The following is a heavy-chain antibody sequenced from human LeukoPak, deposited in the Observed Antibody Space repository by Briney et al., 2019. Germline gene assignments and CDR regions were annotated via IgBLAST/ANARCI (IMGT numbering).Heavy chain of an antibody. V-gene: IGHV1-2*06. J-gene: IGHJ4*02. CDR3: ARDARLIAVAKYYFDY. Sequence: ASVKVSCKASGYTFTGYYMHWVRQAPGQGLEWMGRINPNSGGTNYAQKFQGRDTMTRDTSISTAYMELSRLRSDDTAVYYCARDARLIAVAKYYFDYWGQGTLVTVSS. D-gene: IGHD6-19*01. CDR2: INPNSGGT. CDR1: GYTFTGYY.